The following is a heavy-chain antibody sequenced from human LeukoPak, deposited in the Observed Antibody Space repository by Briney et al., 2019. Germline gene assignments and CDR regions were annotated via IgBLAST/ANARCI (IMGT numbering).Heavy chain of an antibody. D-gene: IGHD6-13*01. J-gene: IGHJ4*02. V-gene: IGHV4-59*12. CDR2: IYYSGST. CDR1: GGSISSYY. CDR3: ARDPIAAAGQGFGY. Sequence: PSETLSLTCTVSGGSISSYYWSWIRQPPGKGLEWIGYIYYSGSTNYNPSLKSRVTISVDTSKNQFSLKLSSVTAADTAVYYCARDPIAAAGQGFGYWGQGTLVTVSS.